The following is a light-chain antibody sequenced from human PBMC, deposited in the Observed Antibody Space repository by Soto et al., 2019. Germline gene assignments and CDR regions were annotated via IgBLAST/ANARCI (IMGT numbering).Light chain of an antibody. CDR2: HAS. Sequence: DIQMTQSPSTLSASVGDRVTIICRASQSIDTWLAWYQQKPGTAPKLLIYHASNLESGVPSRFSGSGSGTDFTLTISSLQPDDFATYYCHQYQSYSFGQGTKVDI. CDR3: HQYQSYS. V-gene: IGKV1-5*02. CDR1: QSIDTW. J-gene: IGKJ1*01.